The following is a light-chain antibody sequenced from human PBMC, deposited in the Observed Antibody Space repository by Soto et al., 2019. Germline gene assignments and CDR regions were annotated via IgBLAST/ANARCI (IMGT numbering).Light chain of an antibody. Sequence: QSALTQPASVSGSPGQSITISCTGTSSDVGGYNYVSWYQQHPGKAPKLMIYDVSNRPSGVSNRFSGSKSGNTASLTISGRQPEDEADYYCSSYTSSSTLVFGTGTKVTVL. CDR3: SSYTSSSTLV. J-gene: IGLJ1*01. CDR1: SSDVGGYNY. V-gene: IGLV2-14*01. CDR2: DVS.